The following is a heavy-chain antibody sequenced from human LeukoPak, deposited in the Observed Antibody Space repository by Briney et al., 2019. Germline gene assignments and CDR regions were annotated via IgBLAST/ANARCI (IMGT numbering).Heavy chain of an antibody. V-gene: IGHV1-2*02. D-gene: IGHD3-22*01. CDR1: GYTFTGYY. CDR3: ARGPITYYYDSSGYPFDY. CDR2: INPNSGGT. Sequence: GASVKVSCKASGYTFTGYYMHWVRQAPGQGLEWMGWINPNSGGTNYAQKFQGRVTMTRDTSISTAYMELSRLRSDDTAVYYCARGPITYYYDSSGYPFDYWGQGTLVTVSS. J-gene: IGHJ4*02.